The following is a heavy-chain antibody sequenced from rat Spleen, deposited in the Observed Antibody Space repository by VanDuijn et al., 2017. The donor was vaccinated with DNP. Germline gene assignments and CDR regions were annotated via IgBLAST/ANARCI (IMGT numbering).Heavy chain of an antibody. V-gene: IGHV4-2*01. J-gene: IGHJ2*01. Sequence: EVKLVESGGGLVQPGRSLKLSCATSGFNFNDYWMGWVRQAPGKGLEWIGENNKDSSSVNYSPSLKDKFTISRDSAQNTLFLQMSKLGSEDTAIYHCAKGPNYGGWSDYFDYWGQGVMVTVSS. D-gene: IGHD1-11*01. CDR1: GFNFNDYW. CDR3: AKGPNYGGWSDYFDY. CDR2: NNKDSSSV.